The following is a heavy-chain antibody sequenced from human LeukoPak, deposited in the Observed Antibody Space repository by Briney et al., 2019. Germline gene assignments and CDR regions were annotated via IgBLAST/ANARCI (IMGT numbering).Heavy chain of an antibody. CDR2: IYYSGST. J-gene: IGHJ4*02. Sequence: SETLSLTCTVFGGSISSSSYYWGWIRQPPGKGLEWIGSIYYSGSTYYNPSLKSRVTISVDTSKNQFSLKLSSVTAADTAVYYCARAADWLLDYWGQGTLVTVSS. CDR3: ARAADWLLDY. V-gene: IGHV4-39*01. D-gene: IGHD3-9*01. CDR1: GGSISSSSYY.